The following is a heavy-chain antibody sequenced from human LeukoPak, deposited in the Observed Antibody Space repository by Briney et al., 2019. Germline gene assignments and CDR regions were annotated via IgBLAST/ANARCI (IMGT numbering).Heavy chain of an antibody. Sequence: SETLSLTCTVSGGSISSYYWSWIRQPPGKGLEWIGYIYYSGSTNYNPSLKSRVTISVDTSKNQFSLKLSSVTAADTAVYYCATREWFGEVGHWGQGTLVTVSS. V-gene: IGHV4-59*01. CDR2: IYYSGST. CDR1: GGSISSYY. D-gene: IGHD3-10*01. CDR3: ATREWFGEVGH. J-gene: IGHJ4*02.